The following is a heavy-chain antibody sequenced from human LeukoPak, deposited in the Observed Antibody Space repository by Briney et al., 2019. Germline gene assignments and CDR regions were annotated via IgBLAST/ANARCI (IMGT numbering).Heavy chain of an antibody. CDR3: ARGLSRCSSGNCYEPNWLDS. CDR1: GFTFSSYG. V-gene: IGHV3-30*03. J-gene: IGHJ5*01. Sequence: GGSLRLSCAASGFTFSSYGMHWVRQAPGKGLEWVAVISYDGSNKYYADSVKGRFTISRDNSKNTLYLQMNSLRAEDTAVYYCARGLSRCSSGNCYEPNWLDSWGQGTLVTVSS. D-gene: IGHD2-2*01. CDR2: ISYDGSNK.